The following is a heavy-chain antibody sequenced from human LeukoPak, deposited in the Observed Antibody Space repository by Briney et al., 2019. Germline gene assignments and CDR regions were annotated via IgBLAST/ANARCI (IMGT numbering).Heavy chain of an antibody. D-gene: IGHD3-10*01. CDR1: GFTFSKYQ. V-gene: IGHV3-21*01. CDR3: ARDPVRLVRGVTSQYYYYGMDV. J-gene: IGHJ6*02. CDR2: ISSSSSYI. Sequence: GGSLRLSCAASGFTFSKYQMNWVRQAPGKGLEWVSSISSSSSYIYYAGSVKGRFTISRDNANNSLFLQMTSLRAEDTAVYYCARDPVRLVRGVTSQYYYYGMDVWGQGTTVTVSS.